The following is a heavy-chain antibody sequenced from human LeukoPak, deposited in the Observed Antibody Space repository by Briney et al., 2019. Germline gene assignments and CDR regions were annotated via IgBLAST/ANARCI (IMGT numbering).Heavy chain of an antibody. Sequence: ASVKVSCKASGYTFTSHFMHWVRQAPGQGLEWMGIINPRGGSTSYTQKFQGRVTMTRDTSTSTVYMVLSSLRSEDTAVYYCARVKSYYYDTSDKDAFDIWGQGTMVTVSS. CDR2: INPRGGST. CDR1: GYTFTSHF. V-gene: IGHV1-46*01. D-gene: IGHD3-22*01. CDR3: ARVKSYYYDTSDKDAFDI. J-gene: IGHJ3*02.